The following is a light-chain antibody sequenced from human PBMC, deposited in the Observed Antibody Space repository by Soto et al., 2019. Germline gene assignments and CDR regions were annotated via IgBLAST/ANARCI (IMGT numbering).Light chain of an antibody. CDR1: QGISSY. V-gene: IGKV1-9*01. CDR3: QQRNSYPRT. CDR2: AAS. J-gene: IGKJ1*01. Sequence: DIQLTQSPSFLSASVGDRVTITCRASQGISSYLAWYQQKPGKAPKLLIYAASTLQSGVPSRFSGSGSGTEFTLTISSLQPEDFATYYCQQRNSYPRTF.